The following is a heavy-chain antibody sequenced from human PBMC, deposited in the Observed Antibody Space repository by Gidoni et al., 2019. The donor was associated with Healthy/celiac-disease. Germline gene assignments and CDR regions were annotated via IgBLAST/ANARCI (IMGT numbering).Heavy chain of an antibody. J-gene: IGHJ4*02. CDR1: GFTFSNDW. CDR2: IRSKTDGGTT. CDR3: TTGVSGYCSGGSCYSSDFDY. D-gene: IGHD2-15*01. Sequence: EVQLVESVGGLVRPGGSLRLSFAASGFTFSNDWMSWVRQAPGKGLEWVGRIRSKTDGGTTDYAAPVKGRFTISRDDSKNALYLQMNSLKTEDTAVYDCTTGVSGYCSGGSCYSSDFDYWGQGTLVTVSS. V-gene: IGHV3-15*01.